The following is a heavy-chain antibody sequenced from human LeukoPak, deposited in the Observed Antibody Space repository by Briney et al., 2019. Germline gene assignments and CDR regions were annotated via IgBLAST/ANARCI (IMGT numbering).Heavy chain of an antibody. Sequence: ASVRGTSKASGYTFSSYGSSWVRQAPGQGLEWMGWISAYNGNTNYAQKLQGRVTMTTDTSTSTAYMELRSLRSDDTAVYYCAREPGEPCLEAWGPGTLVTVSS. CDR1: GYTFSSYG. CDR3: AREPGEPCLEA. V-gene: IGHV1-18*01. D-gene: IGHD1-1*01. J-gene: IGHJ5*02. CDR2: ISAYNGNT.